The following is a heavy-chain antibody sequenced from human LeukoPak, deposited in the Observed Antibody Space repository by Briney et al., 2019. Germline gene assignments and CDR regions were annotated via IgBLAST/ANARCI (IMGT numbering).Heavy chain of an antibody. D-gene: IGHD3-22*01. J-gene: IGHJ4*02. CDR1: GYTFTSYG. Sequence: GASVKVSCKASGYTFTSYGISWVRQAPGQGLEWMGWISGYNGNTNYAQKLQGRVTMTTDTSTSTAYMELRSLRSDDTAVYYCARPSYYYDSSGYDYWGQGTLVTVSS. CDR3: ARPSYYYDSSGYDY. V-gene: IGHV1-18*01. CDR2: ISGYNGNT.